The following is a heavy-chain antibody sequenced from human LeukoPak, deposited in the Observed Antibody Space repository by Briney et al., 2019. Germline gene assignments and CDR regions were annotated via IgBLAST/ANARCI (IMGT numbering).Heavy chain of an antibody. CDR2: IYDSGST. Sequence: SQTLSLTCTVSGDSISSGGYHWNWIRQRPGKGLEWIGYIYDSGSTYYSPSLKSRLSISVDTSKNQFSLRLNSVTAADTAVYYCARYGSGYLYYFDYWGQGTLVTVSS. D-gene: IGHD3-22*01. CDR1: GDSISSGGYH. V-gene: IGHV4-31*03. CDR3: ARYGSGYLYYFDY. J-gene: IGHJ4*02.